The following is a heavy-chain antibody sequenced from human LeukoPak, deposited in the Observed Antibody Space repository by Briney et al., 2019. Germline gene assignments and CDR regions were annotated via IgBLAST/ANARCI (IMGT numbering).Heavy chain of an antibody. Sequence: ASVKVSCKASGYTFTSYDINWVRQATGQGLEWMGWMNPNSGNTGYAQKFQGRATMTRNTSISTAYMELSSLRSEDTAVYYCARGSLWFAEERAPGGSNWGQGTLVTVSS. D-gene: IGHD3-10*01. CDR2: MNPNSGNT. CDR3: ARGSLWFAEERAPGGSN. CDR1: GYTFTSYD. V-gene: IGHV1-8*01. J-gene: IGHJ4*02.